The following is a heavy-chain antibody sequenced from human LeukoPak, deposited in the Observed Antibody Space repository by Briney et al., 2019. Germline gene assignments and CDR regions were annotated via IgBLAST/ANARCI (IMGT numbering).Heavy chain of an antibody. D-gene: IGHD3-10*01. CDR3: ARDRTMVRGVITYYFDY. Sequence: PGRSLRLSCAASGFTFSSYAMHWVRQAPGKGLEWVAVISYDGSNKYYADSVKGRFTISRDNSKNTLYLQMNSLRAEDTAVYYCARDRTMVRGVITYYFDYWGQGTLVTVSS. CDR2: ISYDGSNK. CDR1: GFTFSSYA. J-gene: IGHJ4*02. V-gene: IGHV3-30-3*01.